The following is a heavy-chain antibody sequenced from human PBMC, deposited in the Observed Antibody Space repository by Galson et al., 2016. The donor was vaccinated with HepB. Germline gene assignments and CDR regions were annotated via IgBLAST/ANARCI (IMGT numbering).Heavy chain of an antibody. CDR1: GFTFSSYA. CDR2: ISASGAGT. J-gene: IGHJ4*02. CDR3: AKGYNILTGLIDS. V-gene: IGHV3-23*01. D-gene: IGHD3-9*01. Sequence: SLRLSCAASGFTFSSYAMNWVRQAPGKGLEWVSGISASGAGTYYADSVKGRFTISRDNSKNILFLQMKNLGAEDTAVYYCAKGYNILTGLIDSWGRGTLVTGSS.